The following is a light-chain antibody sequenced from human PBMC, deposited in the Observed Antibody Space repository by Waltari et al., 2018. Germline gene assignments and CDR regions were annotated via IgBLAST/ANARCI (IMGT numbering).Light chain of an antibody. CDR3: SSWTTSYTRKVI. J-gene: IGLJ2*01. Sequence: QSALTQPASVYGSPGQSITISCTGTSGDVGGYDYVSWYQQHPGKAPKLVIYDVTNRPSGISDLFSGSKSGTTASLSISGLQAEDEADYFCSSWTTSYTRKVIFGGGTKLTVL. CDR2: DVT. CDR1: SGDVGGYDY. V-gene: IGLV2-14*03.